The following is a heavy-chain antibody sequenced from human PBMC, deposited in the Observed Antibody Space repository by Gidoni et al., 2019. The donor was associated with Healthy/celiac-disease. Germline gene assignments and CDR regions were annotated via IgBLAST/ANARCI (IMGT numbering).Heavy chain of an antibody. J-gene: IGHJ6*02. CDR1: GFTFSNAW. Sequence: EVQLVESGGGLVKPGGSLRLSCAASGFTFSNAWMSWVRPAPGKGLEWVGRIKSKTDGGTTDYAAPVKGRFTISRDDSKNTLYLQMNSLKTEDTAVYYCTTPGHTYYYDSMENYYYGMDVWGQGTTVTVSS. D-gene: IGHD3-22*01. V-gene: IGHV3-15*01. CDR3: TTPGHTYYYDSMENYYYGMDV. CDR2: IKSKTDGGTT.